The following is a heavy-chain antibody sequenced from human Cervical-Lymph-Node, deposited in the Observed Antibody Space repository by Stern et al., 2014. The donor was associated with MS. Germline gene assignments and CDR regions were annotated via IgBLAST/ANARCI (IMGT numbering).Heavy chain of an antibody. J-gene: IGHJ5*02. CDR1: GYIFNAYY. D-gene: IGHD4-17*01. CDR3: AREPTPYTVTTWANRFDH. V-gene: IGHV1-2*06. CDR2: LNPNSGGT. Sequence: QVQLEESGAEVKEPGASVKVSCRASGYIFNAYYIHWVRQVPGQGLEWMGRLNPNSGGTEYSRKFQGRVTLTRDTSINTAYMEVTSLTSDDTAFYYCAREPTPYTVTTWANRFDHWGQGTLVTVSS.